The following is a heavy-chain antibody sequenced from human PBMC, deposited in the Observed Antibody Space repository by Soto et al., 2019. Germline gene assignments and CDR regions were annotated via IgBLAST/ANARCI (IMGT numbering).Heavy chain of an antibody. CDR2: IIPIFGTA. CDR3: ARGSGMGAPDGSFDI. D-gene: IGHD1-26*01. J-gene: IGHJ3*02. V-gene: IGHV1-69*06. Sequence: RAPVKVSCKASGGTFSSYAISWVRQAPGQGLEWMGGIIPIFGTANYAQKFQGRVTITADKSTSTAYMELSSLRSEDTAVYYCARGSGMGAPDGSFDIWGQGTMVTVSS. CDR1: GGTFSSYA.